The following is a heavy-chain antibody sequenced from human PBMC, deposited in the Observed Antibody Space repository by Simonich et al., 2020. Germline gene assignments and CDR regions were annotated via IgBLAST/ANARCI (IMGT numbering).Heavy chain of an antibody. J-gene: IGHJ4*02. Sequence: EVQLVESGGGLVQPGRSLRLSCTASGFTFGDYAMSWFRQAPGKGRGWVGFIRSKAYGGTTEYAASVKVRFTISRDDSKSIADLQMNSLKTEDTAVYYCTRAVGRDTAMVVEDYWGQGTLVTVSS. CDR1: GFTFGDYA. CDR3: TRAVGRDTAMVVEDY. V-gene: IGHV3-49*03. CDR2: IRSKAYGGTT. D-gene: IGHD5-18*01.